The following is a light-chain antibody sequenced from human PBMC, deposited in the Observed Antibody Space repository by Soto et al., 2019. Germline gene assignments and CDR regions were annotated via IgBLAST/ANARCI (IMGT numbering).Light chain of an antibody. CDR3: PQDNYNPLT. V-gene: IGKV1-6*01. Sequence: AVQMTQSPSSLSASVGDRVTITCRASQGVGNDLACYQQRPGKDPNLLIYHASTLQRGVPSRFSGSRSGTDFTLTTSSLQPEDFATDYWPQDNYNPLTFGGGTTVGIE. J-gene: IGKJ4*01. CDR1: QGVGND. CDR2: HAS.